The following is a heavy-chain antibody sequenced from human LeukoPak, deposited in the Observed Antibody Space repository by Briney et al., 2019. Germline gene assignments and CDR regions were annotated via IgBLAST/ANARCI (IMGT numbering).Heavy chain of an antibody. CDR2: INPSGGST. CDR3: ARDLTDSGSYQAGFMVY. D-gene: IGHD1-26*01. V-gene: IGHV1-46*01. J-gene: IGHJ4*02. Sequence: ASVKVSCKASGYTFTSYYMHWVRQAPGQGLEWMGIINPSGGSTSYAQKFQGRVTMTRDISTSTVYMELSSLRSEDTAVYYCARDLTDSGSYQAGFMVYWGQGTLVTVSS. CDR1: GYTFTSYY.